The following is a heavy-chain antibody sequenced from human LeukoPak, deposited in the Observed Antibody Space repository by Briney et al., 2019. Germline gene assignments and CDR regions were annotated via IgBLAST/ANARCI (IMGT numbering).Heavy chain of an antibody. CDR1: GFIFSSYS. J-gene: IGHJ4*02. CDR3: AKDKYYYGSGNDY. CDR2: ISGSGGST. D-gene: IGHD3-10*01. V-gene: IGHV3-23*01. Sequence: GGSLRLSCAASGFIFSSYSMSWVRQAPGKGLEWVSAISGSGGSTYYADSVKGRFTISRDNSKNTLYLQMNSLRAEDTAVYYCAKDKYYYGSGNDYWGQGTLVTVSS.